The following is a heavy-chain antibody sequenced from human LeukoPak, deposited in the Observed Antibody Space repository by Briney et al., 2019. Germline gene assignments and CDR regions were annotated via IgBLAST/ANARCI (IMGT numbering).Heavy chain of an antibody. CDR1: GFTVSSNY. Sequence: GGSLRLSRAASGFTVSSNYMSWVRQAPGEGLEWVSVIYSGGGAYYADSVKGRFTISRDNSKNTLYLQMNSLRAEDTAVYYCAREAYDFWSGWRYGMDVWGQGTTVTVSS. CDR2: IYSGGGA. CDR3: AREAYDFWSGWRYGMDV. D-gene: IGHD3-3*01. J-gene: IGHJ6*02. V-gene: IGHV3-53*01.